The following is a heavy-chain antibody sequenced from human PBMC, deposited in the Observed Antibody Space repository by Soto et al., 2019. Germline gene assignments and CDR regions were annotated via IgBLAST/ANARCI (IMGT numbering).Heavy chain of an antibody. CDR3: AREMRDYNLRLFDS. Sequence: KPSETLSLNCIVSGGSISRYYWSSIRQPPGKGLEWMGYIYYSGSTNYKPSLKRRDTISVDTSKNQLSLKLSSVTAADTAVYYCAREMRDYNLRLFDSWGQGTLVTVSS. V-gene: IGHV4-59*01. CDR1: GGSISRYY. J-gene: IGHJ4*02. D-gene: IGHD4-4*01. CDR2: IYYSGST.